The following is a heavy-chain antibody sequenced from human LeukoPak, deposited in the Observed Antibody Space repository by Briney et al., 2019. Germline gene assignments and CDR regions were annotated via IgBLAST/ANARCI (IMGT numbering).Heavy chain of an antibody. CDR3: ARDRRGAAGRWSPPMDV. CDR2: ISAYNGNT. V-gene: IGHV1-18*01. Sequence: ASVKVSCKASGYTFTSCGISWVRQAPGQGLEWMGWISAYNGNTNYAQKLQGRVTMTTDTSPSTAYMELRSLRSDDTAVYYCARDRRGAAGRWSPPMDVWGQGTTVTVSS. CDR1: GYTFTSCG. J-gene: IGHJ6*02. D-gene: IGHD6-25*01.